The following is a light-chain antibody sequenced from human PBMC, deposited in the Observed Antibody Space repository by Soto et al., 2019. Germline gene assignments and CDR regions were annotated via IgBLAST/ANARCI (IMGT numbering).Light chain of an antibody. CDR1: QSISTY. J-gene: IGKJ4*01. CDR3: QQCFITPPLT. V-gene: IGKV1-39*01. Sequence: DIQMSQSPSSLSASIGDRITITCRASQSISTYLNWYQQKPGQAPRLLIYGASTLQNGVPSRFSGSGSATDYTLTISSLQPEDFATYYCQQCFITPPLTFGGGTTVEMK. CDR2: GAS.